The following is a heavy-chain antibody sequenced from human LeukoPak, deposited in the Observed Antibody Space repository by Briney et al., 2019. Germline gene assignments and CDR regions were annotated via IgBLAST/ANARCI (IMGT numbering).Heavy chain of an antibody. CDR2: IYYSGST. CDR3: ARGGDGINYYYGMDV. J-gene: IGHJ6*02. Sequence: SETLSLTCTVSGGSISSYYWSWLRQPPGKGLEWIGYIYYSGSTNYNPSLKSRVTISVDTSKNQFSLKLSSVTAADTAVYYCARGGDGINYYYGMDVWGQGTTVTVSS. D-gene: IGHD3-16*01. V-gene: IGHV4-59*01. CDR1: GGSISSYY.